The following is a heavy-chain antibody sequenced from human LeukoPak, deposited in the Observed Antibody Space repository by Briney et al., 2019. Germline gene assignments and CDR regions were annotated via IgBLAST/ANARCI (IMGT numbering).Heavy chain of an antibody. CDR3: ARETIAVAGITDY. CDR2: ISWNSGSI. D-gene: IGHD6-19*01. V-gene: IGHV3-9*01. J-gene: IGHJ4*02. CDR1: GFTFDDYA. Sequence: GGSLRLSCAASGFTFDDYAMHWVRQAPGKGLEWVSGISWNSGSIGYADSVKGRFTISRDNAKNTLYLQMNSLRAEDTAVYYCARETIAVAGITDYWGQGTLVTVSS.